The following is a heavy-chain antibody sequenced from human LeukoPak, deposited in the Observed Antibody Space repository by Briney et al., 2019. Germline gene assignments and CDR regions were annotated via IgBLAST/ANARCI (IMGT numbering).Heavy chain of an antibody. CDR1: GYSFTSYW. CDR2: IYPGDSDT. V-gene: IGHV5-51*01. CDR3: ASAQTGGTFDY. J-gene: IGHJ4*02. D-gene: IGHD1-1*01. Sequence: GESQKISSKGSGYSFTSYWIGWGRQIRGKGLWCMGIIYPGDSDTRYSPSFQGQVAISADKAISTDYLQWSSLKASDTAMYYCASAQTGGTFDYWEQGTVVSVSS.